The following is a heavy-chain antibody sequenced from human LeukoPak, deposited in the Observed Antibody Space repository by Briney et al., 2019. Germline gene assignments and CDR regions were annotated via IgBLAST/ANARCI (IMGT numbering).Heavy chain of an antibody. D-gene: IGHD6-13*01. CDR1: GFTFSSYS. V-gene: IGHV3-21*01. CDR2: ISSNSNI. Sequence: PGGSLRLSCAASGFTFSSYSMNWVRQAPGKGLEWVSSISSNSNIYYADSVKGRFTISRDNAKNSLYLQMNSLRAEDTAVYYCARDPLSSSSFDLWGQGTLVTVSS. J-gene: IGHJ4*02. CDR3: ARDPLSSSSFDL.